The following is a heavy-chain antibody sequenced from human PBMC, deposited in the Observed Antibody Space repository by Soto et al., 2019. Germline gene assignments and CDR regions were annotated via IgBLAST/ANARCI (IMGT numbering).Heavy chain of an antibody. CDR3: ARPTNGVYYWYVDL. V-gene: IGHV5-10-1*01. D-gene: IGHD2-8*01. CDR2: IDPSDSYT. Sequence: GESLKISCKRSGYSFTSYWISWVRPMPGKGLEWMGRIDPSDSYTNYRPSFQGHVTISADKSISTAYLQWSSLKASNTAMYYCARPTNGVYYWYVDLWGRGTLVTVSA. J-gene: IGHJ2*01. CDR1: GYSFTSYW.